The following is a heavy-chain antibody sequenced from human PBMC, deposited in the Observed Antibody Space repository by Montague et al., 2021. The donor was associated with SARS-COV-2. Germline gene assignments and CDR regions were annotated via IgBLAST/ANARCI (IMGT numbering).Heavy chain of an antibody. D-gene: IGHD3-10*01. V-gene: IGHV2-70*11. CDR3: ARSSVVRGVSLDY. J-gene: IGHJ4*02. CDR1: GFSLSTSGMC. Sequence: PALVTPTQTLTLTCTFSGFSLSTSGMCVSWIRQPPGKALEWLARXDWDDDKHYSTSLKTRLTISKDTSKNQVVLTMTNMDPVDTATYYCARSSVVRGVSLDYWGQGTLVTVSS. CDR2: XDWDDDK.